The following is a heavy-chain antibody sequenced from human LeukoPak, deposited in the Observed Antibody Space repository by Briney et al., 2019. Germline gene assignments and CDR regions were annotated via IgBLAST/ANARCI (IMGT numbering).Heavy chain of an antibody. CDR1: GGSISSYY. V-gene: IGHV4-59*01. Sequence: PSETLSLTCTVSGGSISSYYWSWIRQPPGKGLEWIGYIYYSGSTNYNPSLKSRVTISVDTSKNQFSLKLSSVTAADTAVYYCARAGGSGLNWFDPWGQGTLVTVPS. J-gene: IGHJ5*02. CDR3: ARAGGSGLNWFDP. D-gene: IGHD3-10*01. CDR2: IYYSGST.